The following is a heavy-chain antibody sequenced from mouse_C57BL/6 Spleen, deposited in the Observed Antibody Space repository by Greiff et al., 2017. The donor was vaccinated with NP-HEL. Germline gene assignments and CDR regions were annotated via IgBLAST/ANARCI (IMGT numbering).Heavy chain of an antibody. V-gene: IGHV1-54*01. D-gene: IGHD3-3*01. CDR1: GYAFTNYL. CDR2: IYPGSGGT. CDR3: ARGAGYGYFDV. Sequence: QVQLQQSGAELVRPGTSVKVSCKASGYAFTNYLIEWVKQRPGQGLEWIGVIYPGSGGTNYNEKFKGKATLTADKSSSTAYMQLSSLASEDSAVYWCARGAGYGYFDVWGTGTTVPVSS. J-gene: IGHJ1*03.